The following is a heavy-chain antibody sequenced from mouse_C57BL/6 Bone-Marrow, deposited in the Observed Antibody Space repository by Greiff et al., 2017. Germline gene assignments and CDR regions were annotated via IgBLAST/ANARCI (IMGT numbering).Heavy chain of an antibody. CDR2: ISNGGGST. CDR3: ARGGNHGAGFAY. D-gene: IGHD2-1*01. CDR1: GFTFSDYY. V-gene: IGHV5-12*01. Sequence: DVMLVESGGGLVQPGGSLKLSCAASGFTFSDYYMYWVRQTPEKRLEWVAYISNGGGSTYYPATVKGRFTISRDNAKNTLYLQMSRLKSEDTAMYYCARGGNHGAGFAYWGQGTLVTVSA. J-gene: IGHJ3*01.